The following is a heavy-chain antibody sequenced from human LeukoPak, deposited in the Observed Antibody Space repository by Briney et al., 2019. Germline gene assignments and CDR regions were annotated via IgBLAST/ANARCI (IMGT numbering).Heavy chain of an antibody. CDR3: ARANRSGRDGYNRIDY. CDR1: GGTFSIYA. CDR2: IIPIFGTA. J-gene: IGHJ4*02. D-gene: IGHD5-24*01. V-gene: IGHV1-69*13. Sequence: SVKVSCKASGGTFSIYAISWVRQAPGQGLEWMGGIIPIFGTANYAQKFQGRVTITADESTSTAYMELSSLRSEDTAVYYCARANRSGRDGYNRIDYWGQGTLVTVSS.